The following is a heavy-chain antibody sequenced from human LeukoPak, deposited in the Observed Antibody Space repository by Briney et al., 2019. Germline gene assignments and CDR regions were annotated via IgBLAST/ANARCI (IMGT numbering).Heavy chain of an antibody. Sequence: PGGSLRLSCAASGFTVSSNYMSWVRQAPGKGLEWVSVIYSGGSTYYADSVKGRFTISRDNAKNSLYLQMNSLRAEDTAVYYCAKYVANDAFDIWGQGTMVTVSS. J-gene: IGHJ3*02. V-gene: IGHV3-53*05. CDR3: AKYVANDAFDI. D-gene: IGHD2-21*01. CDR2: IYSGGST. CDR1: GFTVSSNY.